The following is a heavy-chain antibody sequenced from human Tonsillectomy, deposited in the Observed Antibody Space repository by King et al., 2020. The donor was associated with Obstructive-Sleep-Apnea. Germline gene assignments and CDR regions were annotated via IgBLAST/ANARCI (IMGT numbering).Heavy chain of an antibody. Sequence: QLVQSGAEVKKAGESLKISCKGSGYSFATYWIGWVRQMPGKGLEWMGIIYPGDSDTRYSPSFQGQVTNSTDKSISTAYLQWSSLKASDTAMYYCARHLSSGSSPRFDYWGQGTLVTVSS. V-gene: IGHV5-51*01. J-gene: IGHJ4*02. CDR3: ARHLSSGSSPRFDY. D-gene: IGHD3-10*01. CDR2: IYPGDSDT. CDR1: GYSFATYW.